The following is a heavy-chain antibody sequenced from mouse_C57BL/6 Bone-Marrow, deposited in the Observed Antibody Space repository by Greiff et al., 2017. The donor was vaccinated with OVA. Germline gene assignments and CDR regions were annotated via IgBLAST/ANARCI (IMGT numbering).Heavy chain of an antibody. Sequence: ESGAELVRPGASVKLSCTASGFNIKDDYMHWVKQRPEQGLEWIGWIDPENGDTEYASKFQGKATITADTSSNTAYLQLSSLTSEDTAVYYCTSGPYYAMDYWGQGTSVTVSS. J-gene: IGHJ4*01. CDR3: TSGPYYAMDY. CDR2: IDPENGDT. CDR1: GFNIKDDY. V-gene: IGHV14-4*01. D-gene: IGHD3-1*01.